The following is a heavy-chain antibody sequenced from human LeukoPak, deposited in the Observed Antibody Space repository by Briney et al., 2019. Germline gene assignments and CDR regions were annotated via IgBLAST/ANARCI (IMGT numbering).Heavy chain of an antibody. Sequence: ASVKVSCKASGYTFTGYYMHWVRQAPGQGLEWMGWINPNSGGTSYAQKFQGWVTMTRDTSISTAYMELSRLRSDDTAVYYCARDRNSFDFDYWGQGTLVTVSS. J-gene: IGHJ4*02. V-gene: IGHV1-2*04. CDR1: GYTFTGYY. CDR3: ARDRNSFDFDY. D-gene: IGHD2-2*01. CDR2: INPNSGGT.